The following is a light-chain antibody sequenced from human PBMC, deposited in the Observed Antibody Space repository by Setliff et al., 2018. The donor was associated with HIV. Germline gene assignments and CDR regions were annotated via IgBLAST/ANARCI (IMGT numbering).Light chain of an antibody. CDR3: LLSYGGARV. Sequence: QAVVTQESSLTVSPGGTISLTCVSSTGAVTSGHYPHWFQQKPGQVPRPLIYDATKRHSWTPSRFSGSLLRDKVALTLSNAQAEDEADYYCLLSYGGARVFGSGTKVTVL. CDR2: DAT. CDR1: TGAVTSGHY. J-gene: IGLJ1*01. V-gene: IGLV7-46*01.